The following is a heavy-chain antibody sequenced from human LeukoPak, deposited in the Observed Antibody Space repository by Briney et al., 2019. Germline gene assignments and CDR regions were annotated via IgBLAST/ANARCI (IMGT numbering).Heavy chain of an antibody. Sequence: SQTLSLTCAISGDSVSSNSATWNWLRQSPSRGLEWLGRTYYSSKWYKDYAVSVKSRITLNPDTSMNQFSLLLNSVTPEDTAVYYCARGWLGSGLDYWGQGTLVTVSS. V-gene: IGHV6-1*01. J-gene: IGHJ4*02. D-gene: IGHD6-19*01. CDR1: GDSVSSNSAT. CDR2: TYYSSKWYK. CDR3: ARGWLGSGLDY.